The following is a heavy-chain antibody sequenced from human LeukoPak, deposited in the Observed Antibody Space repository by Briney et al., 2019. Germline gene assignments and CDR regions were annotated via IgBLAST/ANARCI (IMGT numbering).Heavy chain of an antibody. D-gene: IGHD4-11*01. J-gene: IGHJ4*02. CDR3: ARRSVYSYFDY. V-gene: IGHV4-39*01. CDR2: VYYSGST. Sequence: KPSETLSLTCTVSGGSNSSSSYYWSCIRQPPGNGLEWIGSVYYSGSTYYNPSLKSRITISVDTSKNQFSLNLSSVTAADTAVYYCARRSVYSYFDYWGQGTLVTVSS. CDR1: GGSNSSSSYY.